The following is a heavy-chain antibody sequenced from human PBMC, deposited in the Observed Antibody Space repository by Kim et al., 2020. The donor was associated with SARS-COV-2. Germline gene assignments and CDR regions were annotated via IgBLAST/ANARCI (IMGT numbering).Heavy chain of an antibody. CDR1: GYTFTSYA. Sequence: ASVKVSCKASGYTFTSYAIHSVRQAPGQRLEWMGWINAGKGNTKYSQNFQGRVTITRDTSASTAYMELSSLRFEDTAVYYCARPAAAGGMDVLGQGNTVTVSS. CDR3: ARPAAAGGMDV. J-gene: IGHJ6*02. CDR2: INAGKGNT. D-gene: IGHD6-25*01. V-gene: IGHV1-3*01.